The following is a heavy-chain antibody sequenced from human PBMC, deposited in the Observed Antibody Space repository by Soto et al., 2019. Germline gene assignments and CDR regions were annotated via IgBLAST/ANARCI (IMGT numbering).Heavy chain of an antibody. J-gene: IGHJ4*02. CDR1: GFSVSRSY. CDR3: ARDSPEYGTGSPIES. CDR2: IYSGGST. V-gene: IGHV3-53*01. D-gene: IGHD3-10*01. Sequence: PGGSLRLSCAGSGFSVSRSYMNWVRQAPGKGLEWLSIIYSGGSTKYADSVKDRFTISRDTSKNTVYLHMDRLRAEDTAVYYCARDSPEYGTGSPIESWGQGTLVTVSS.